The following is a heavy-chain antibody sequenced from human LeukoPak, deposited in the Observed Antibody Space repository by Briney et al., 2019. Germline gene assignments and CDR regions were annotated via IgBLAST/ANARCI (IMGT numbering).Heavy chain of an antibody. CDR2: IRSKANSYAT. D-gene: IGHD1-26*01. CDR3: SIVGAHPDTDY. V-gene: IGHV3-73*01. Sequence: GGSLKLSCAASGFTFSGSAMHWVRQASGKGLEWVGRIRSKANSYATAYAASVKGRFTISRDDSKNTAYLQMNSLRAEDTAVYYCSIVGAHPDTDYWGQGTLVTVSS. CDR1: GFTFSGSA. J-gene: IGHJ4*02.